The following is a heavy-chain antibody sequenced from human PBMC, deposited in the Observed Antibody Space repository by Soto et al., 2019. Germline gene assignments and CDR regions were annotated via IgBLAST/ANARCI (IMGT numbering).Heavy chain of an antibody. CDR1: GGSXSRSSYY. CDR3: ARHGPKRNDLIDY. D-gene: IGHD3-3*01. Sequence: SDTLSLTWTVSGGSXSRSSYYWVWIRHPPGKGLEWIGSTYYSGSTYYNPSLKSRVTISVDTSKNQFSLKLSSVTAADTAVYYCARHGPKRNDLIDYWGQGTLVTVSS. V-gene: IGHV4-39*01. CDR2: TYYSGST. J-gene: IGHJ4*02.